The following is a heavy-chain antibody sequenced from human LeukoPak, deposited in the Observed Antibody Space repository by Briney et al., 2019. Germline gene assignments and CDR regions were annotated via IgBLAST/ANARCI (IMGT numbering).Heavy chain of an antibody. CDR2: IDPSDSYT. CDR3: ARHPPSSPYCSSTSCYRGGAFDI. D-gene: IGHD2-2*02. J-gene: IGHJ3*02. CDR1: GYSFTSYW. Sequence: GESLKISCKGSGYSFTSYWISWVRQMPGKGLEWMGRIDPSDSYTNYSPSFQGHVTISADKSISAAYLQWSSLKASDTAMYYCARHPPSSPYCSSTSCYRGGAFDIWGQGTMVTVSS. V-gene: IGHV5-10-1*01.